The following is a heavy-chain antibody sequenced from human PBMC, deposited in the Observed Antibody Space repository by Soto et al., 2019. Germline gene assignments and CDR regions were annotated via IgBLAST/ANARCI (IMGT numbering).Heavy chain of an antibody. D-gene: IGHD3-10*01. CDR2: INHSGST. Sequence: PSETLSLTCAVYGGSFSGYYWSWIRQPPGKGLEWIGEINHSGSTNYNPSLKSRVTISVDTSKNQFSLKLSSVTAADTAVYYCARGDVLLWFGELLGSDYYGMDVWGQGTTVTVSS. V-gene: IGHV4-34*01. J-gene: IGHJ6*02. CDR3: ARGDVLLWFGELLGSDYYGMDV. CDR1: GGSFSGYY.